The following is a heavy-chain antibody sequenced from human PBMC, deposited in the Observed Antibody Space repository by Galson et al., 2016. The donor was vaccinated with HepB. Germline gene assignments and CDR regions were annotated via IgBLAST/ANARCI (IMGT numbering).Heavy chain of an antibody. Sequence: SLRLSCAASGFTFSTFGMHWVRQAPGKGLKWVAVISYDGGSNYYADSVKGRFTNSRDNSKNTLYLQMNSLRAEDSAVYYCARVLGGTLYALDTWGQGTMVTVSS. CDR1: GFTFSTFG. J-gene: IGHJ3*02. V-gene: IGHV3-30*03. CDR3: ARVLGGTLYALDT. D-gene: IGHD1-1*01. CDR2: ISYDGGSN.